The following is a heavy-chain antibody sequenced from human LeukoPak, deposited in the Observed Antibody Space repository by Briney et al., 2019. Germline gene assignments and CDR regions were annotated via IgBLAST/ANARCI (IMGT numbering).Heavy chain of an antibody. J-gene: IGHJ4*02. V-gene: IGHV3-53*01. Sequence: GGSLRLSCAASGFTVSSNYMSWVRQAPGKGLEWVSVIYSGGSTYYADSVKGRFTISRDNSKNTLYLQMNSLRAEDTAVYYCARGAGYSYGYVLDYWGQGTLVTASS. CDR1: GFTVSSNY. CDR3: ARGAGYSYGYVLDY. D-gene: IGHD5-18*01. CDR2: IYSGGST.